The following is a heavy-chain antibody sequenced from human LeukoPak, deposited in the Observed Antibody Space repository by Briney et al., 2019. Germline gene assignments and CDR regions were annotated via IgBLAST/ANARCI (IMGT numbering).Heavy chain of an antibody. Sequence: GGSLRLSCAASGFTFSSYGMHWVRQAPGKGLEWVAVISYDGSNKYYADSVKGRFTISRDNSKNTLYLQMNSLRAEDTAVYYCAKGGSYSNYGMDVWGQGTTVTDSS. V-gene: IGHV3-30*18. CDR1: GFTFSSYG. CDR3: AKGGSYSNYGMDV. CDR2: ISYDGSNK. D-gene: IGHD1-26*01. J-gene: IGHJ6*02.